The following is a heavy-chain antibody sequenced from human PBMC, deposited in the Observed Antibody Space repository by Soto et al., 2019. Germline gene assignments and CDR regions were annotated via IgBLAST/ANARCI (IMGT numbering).Heavy chain of an antibody. J-gene: IGHJ5*02. CDR1: GYTFTSYY. Sequence: ASVKVSCKASGYTFTSYYMHWVRQAPGQGLEWMGIINPSGGSTSYAQKFQGRVTMTRDTSTSTVYMELSSLRSEDTAVYYCARDGLYSSGWYGYWFDPWGQGTLVTVSS. CDR2: INPSGGST. CDR3: ARDGLYSSGWYGYWFDP. V-gene: IGHV1-46*01. D-gene: IGHD6-19*01.